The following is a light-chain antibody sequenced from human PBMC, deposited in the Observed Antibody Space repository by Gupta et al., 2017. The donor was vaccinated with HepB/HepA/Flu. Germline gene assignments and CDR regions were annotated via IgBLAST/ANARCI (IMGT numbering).Light chain of an antibody. V-gene: IGLV2-18*02. CDR3: SSYTSSSTLV. J-gene: IGLJ3*02. CDR2: EVT. Sequence: SALTQPPSVSGSPGQSVTISCTGTSSDVGSYNRVSWYQQPPATAHKLMIYEVTNRPSGAPGSFSASKAGNTASLTISGLQEEDGADYYCSSYTSSSTLVFGGGTKLTVL. CDR1: SSDVGSYNR.